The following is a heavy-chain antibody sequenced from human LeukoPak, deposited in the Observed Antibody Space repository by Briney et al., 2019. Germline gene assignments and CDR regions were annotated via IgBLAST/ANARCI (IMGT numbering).Heavy chain of an antibody. Sequence: GGSLRLSCAASGFTFSSYAMSWVRQDPGKGLEWVSAISGSGGSTYYADSVKGRFTISRDNSKNTLYLQMNSLRAEDTAVYYCAKDQGIVVVVAATYDYWGQGTLVTVSS. V-gene: IGHV3-23*01. CDR1: GFTFSSYA. D-gene: IGHD2-15*01. J-gene: IGHJ4*02. CDR3: AKDQGIVVVVAATYDY. CDR2: ISGSGGST.